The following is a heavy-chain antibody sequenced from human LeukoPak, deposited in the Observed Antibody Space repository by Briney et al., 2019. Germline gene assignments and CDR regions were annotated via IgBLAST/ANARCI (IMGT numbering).Heavy chain of an antibody. CDR2: ISWNSGSI. Sequence: GRSLRLSCAASGFTFDDYAMHWVRQAPGKGLEWVSGISWNSGSIGYADSVKGRFTISRDNAKNSLYLQMNSLRSEDTAVYYCARGYYDSLSRNWFDPWGQGTLVTVSS. D-gene: IGHD3-22*01. J-gene: IGHJ5*02. CDR3: ARGYYDSLSRNWFDP. CDR1: GFTFDDYA. V-gene: IGHV3-9*01.